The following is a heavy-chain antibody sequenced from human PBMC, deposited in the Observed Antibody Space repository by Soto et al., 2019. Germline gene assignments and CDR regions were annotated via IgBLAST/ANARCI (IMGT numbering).Heavy chain of an antibody. CDR1: GFSFSTYA. V-gene: IGHV3-23*01. J-gene: IGHJ4*02. Sequence: GGSLRLSCTASGFSFSTYAMSWVRQAPGKGLEWVSVISDSGANTFYANSVKGRFTISRDNSKNTLYLQMNNLRAEDTAVYYCAKDRSRSFDYWGQGTLVTVSS. CDR3: AKDRSRSFDY. CDR2: ISDSGANT. D-gene: IGHD3-16*02.